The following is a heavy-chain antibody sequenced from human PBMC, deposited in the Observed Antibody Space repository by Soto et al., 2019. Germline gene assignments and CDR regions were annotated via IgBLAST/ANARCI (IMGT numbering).Heavy chain of an antibody. CDR1: GGSISSSSYY. J-gene: IGHJ4*02. Sequence: SETLSLTCIVSGGSISSSSYYWGWIRQPPGKGLEWIGSIYYSGSTYYNPSLKSRVTISVDTSKNQFSLKLSSVTAADTAVYYCARVMTNLNPPNKRPSYYFDYWGQGTLVTVSS. CDR2: IYYSGST. D-gene: IGHD2-8*01. CDR3: ARVMTNLNPPNKRPSYYFDY. V-gene: IGHV4-39*07.